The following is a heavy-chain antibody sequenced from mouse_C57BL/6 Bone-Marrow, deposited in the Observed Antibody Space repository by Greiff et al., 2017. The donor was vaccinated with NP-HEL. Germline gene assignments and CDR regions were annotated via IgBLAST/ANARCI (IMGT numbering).Heavy chain of an antibody. V-gene: IGHV1-47*01. CDR1: GYTFTTYP. D-gene: IGHD1-1*01. J-gene: IGHJ1*03. Sequence: QVQLQQSGAELVKPGASVKMSCKASGYTFTTYPIEWMKQNHGKSLEWIGNFHPYNDDTKYNEKFKGKATLTVEKSSSTVYLELSRLTSDDSAVYYCARGVYGPYLYWYFDVWGTGTTVTVSS. CDR2: FHPYNDDT. CDR3: ARGVYGPYLYWYFDV.